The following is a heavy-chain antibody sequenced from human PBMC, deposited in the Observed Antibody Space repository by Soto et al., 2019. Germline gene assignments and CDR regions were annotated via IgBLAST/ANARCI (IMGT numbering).Heavy chain of an antibody. V-gene: IGHV4-4*07. Sequence: LEILCLSWSVSWGSSGGYGGSRILQPAGKGLEWVGRIYTSGSTNYNPSLKSRVTMSVDTSKNQFSLKLSSVTAADTAVYYCARDGYYDFWSGYSNGYYYYGMDVWGQGTTVTVSS. J-gene: IGHJ6*02. CDR1: WGSSGGYG. D-gene: IGHD3-3*01. CDR3: ARDGYYDFWSGYSNGYYYYGMDV. CDR2: IYTSGST.